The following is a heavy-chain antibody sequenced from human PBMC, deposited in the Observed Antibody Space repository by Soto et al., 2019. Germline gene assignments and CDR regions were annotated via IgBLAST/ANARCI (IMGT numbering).Heavy chain of an antibody. D-gene: IGHD6-19*01. Sequence: EVQLVESGGGLVKPGESLRLSCAASGFTFNSAPMSWVRQAPGKGLEWVGRIKSNTDGGTIDYPAPVKGRFTISRDDSKNTLYLQMNSLKIEDTAVYYCTTPAIAVAGTQPVIYWGQGALVTVSA. J-gene: IGHJ4*02. CDR1: GFTFNSAP. V-gene: IGHV3-15*01. CDR3: TTPAIAVAGTQPVIY. CDR2: IKSNTDGGTI.